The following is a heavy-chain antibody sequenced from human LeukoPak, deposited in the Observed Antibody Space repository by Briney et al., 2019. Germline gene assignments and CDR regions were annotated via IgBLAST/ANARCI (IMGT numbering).Heavy chain of an antibody. J-gene: IGHJ4*02. CDR1: GYTFTSYG. CDR3: ARDQVAAAALIDS. Sequence: GASVKVSRKASGYTFTSYGVSWVRQAPGQGLEWMGWISVYHGNTNYAQKVQGRVTMTTDTSTSTAYMELRSLRSDDTGVYYCARDQVAAAALIDSWGQGTLVTVSS. CDR2: ISVYHGNT. D-gene: IGHD6-13*01. V-gene: IGHV1-18*01.